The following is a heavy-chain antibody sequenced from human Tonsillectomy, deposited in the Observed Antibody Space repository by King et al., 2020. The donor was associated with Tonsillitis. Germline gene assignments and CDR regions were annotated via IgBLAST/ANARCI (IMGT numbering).Heavy chain of an antibody. CDR2: INPNSGGT. CDR1: GYTFTGYY. D-gene: IGHD1-26*01. Sequence: QLVQSGAEVKKPGASVKVSCKASGYTFTGYYMHWVRQAPGQGLEWMGWINPNSGGTNYAQKLQGRVTMTRDTTISTAYMELSRLRSDDTAVYYCARDILGATQKGYNWFDPWGPGTLVIVSS. V-gene: IGHV1-2*02. CDR3: ARDILGATQKGYNWFDP. J-gene: IGHJ5*02.